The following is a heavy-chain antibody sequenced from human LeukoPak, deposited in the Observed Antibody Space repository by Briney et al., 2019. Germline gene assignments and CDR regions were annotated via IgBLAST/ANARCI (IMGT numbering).Heavy chain of an antibody. CDR1: GYTFTSYG. D-gene: IGHD6-19*01. V-gene: IGHV1-18*01. J-gene: IGHJ4*02. Sequence: ASLKVSCKASGYTFTSYGITWVRQAPGQGLEWMGWISAYNGNTNYAQKLQGRVTMTTDTSTSTAYMELRSLRSDDTAVYYCARDQEAVAGKNVDYWGQGTLVIVSS. CDR2: ISAYNGNT. CDR3: ARDQEAVAGKNVDY.